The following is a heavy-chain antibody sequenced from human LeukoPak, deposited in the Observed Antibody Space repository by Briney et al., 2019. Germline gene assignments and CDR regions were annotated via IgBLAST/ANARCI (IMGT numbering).Heavy chain of an antibody. CDR3: AKGEWLDD. CDR1: GFSFSSYA. Sequence: GGSLRLSCAVSGFSFSSYAMSWVRQAPGKGLESVSSISGSFSTFYADSVKGRFTISRDNSKDTLYMQMNSLRAEDTAVYYCAKGEWLDDWGQGILVTVSS. J-gene: IGHJ4*02. V-gene: IGHV3-23*01. D-gene: IGHD3-16*01. CDR2: ISGSFST.